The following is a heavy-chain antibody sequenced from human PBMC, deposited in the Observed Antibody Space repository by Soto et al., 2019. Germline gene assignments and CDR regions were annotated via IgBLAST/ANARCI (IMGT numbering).Heavy chain of an antibody. CDR1: GFSLHTNGVG. J-gene: IGHJ4*02. CDR2: IYWDDDK. CDR3: ARTGQYDLLTFDY. D-gene: IGHD3-3*01. V-gene: IGHV2-5*02. Sequence: QITLKESGPTVVRPTQTLTLTCSFSGFSLHTNGVGVGWVRQPPGKALEWLVLIYWDDDKRYNPSLETRLTIIKDTSKGHVVLTLTDIDPVDTATYFCARTGQYDLLTFDYWGQGTQVTVSS.